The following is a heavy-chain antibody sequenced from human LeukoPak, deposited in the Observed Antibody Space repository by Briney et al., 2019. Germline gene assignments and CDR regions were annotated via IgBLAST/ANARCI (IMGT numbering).Heavy chain of an antibody. J-gene: IGHJ3*02. Sequence: GGSLRLSCAVSGFTFSDYWMSWVRQAPGKGLEWVANVNQDGSETYYVDSVKGRFTISRDNGKNSLYLQVNSLRGEDTAVYYCARGRNAFDIWGQGTMVTVSS. CDR3: ARGRNAFDI. CDR1: GFTFSDYW. CDR2: VNQDGSET. V-gene: IGHV3-7*04.